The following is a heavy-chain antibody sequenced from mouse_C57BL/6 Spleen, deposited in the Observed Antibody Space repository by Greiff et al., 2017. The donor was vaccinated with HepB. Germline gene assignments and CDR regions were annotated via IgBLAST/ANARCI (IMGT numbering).Heavy chain of an antibody. CDR3: TREGYYCGSPYWYFDV. Sequence: EVKLMESGTVLVRPGASVKMSCKTSGYTFTSYWMHWVKQRPGQGLEWIGTIYPGNSDTSYNQKFKGKAKLTAGTSASTAYMSLSSLTNEDSAVYSYTREGYYCGSPYWYFDVWGTGTTVTVSS. CDR2: IYPGNSDT. D-gene: IGHD1-1*02. CDR1: GYTFTSYW. J-gene: IGHJ1*03. V-gene: IGHV1-5*01.